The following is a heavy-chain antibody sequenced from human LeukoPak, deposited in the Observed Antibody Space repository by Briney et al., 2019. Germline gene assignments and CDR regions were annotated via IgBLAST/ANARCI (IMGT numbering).Heavy chain of an antibody. J-gene: IGHJ5*02. CDR3: ARTPLGESWFDP. Sequence: PGGSLRLSCAASGFTVSSNYMSWVRQAPGKGLEWVSVIYSGGSTYYADSVKGRFTISRDNSKNTLYLQMNSLRAEDTAVYYCARTPLGESWFDPWGQGTLVTVSS. D-gene: IGHD3-16*01. V-gene: IGHV3-66*01. CDR1: GFTVSSNY. CDR2: IYSGGST.